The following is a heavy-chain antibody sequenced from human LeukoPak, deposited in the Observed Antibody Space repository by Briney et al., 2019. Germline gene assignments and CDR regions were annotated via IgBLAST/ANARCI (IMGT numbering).Heavy chain of an antibody. Sequence: PSGTLSLTCAVSGGSISSSNWWSWVRQPPGKGLEWIGEIYHSGSTNYNPSLKSRVTISVDTSKNKFSLKLSSVTAADTAVYYCARENSNYVDYWGQGTLVTVSS. CDR1: GGSISSSNW. CDR2: IYHSGST. CDR3: ARENSNYVDY. D-gene: IGHD4-11*01. J-gene: IGHJ4*02. V-gene: IGHV4-4*02.